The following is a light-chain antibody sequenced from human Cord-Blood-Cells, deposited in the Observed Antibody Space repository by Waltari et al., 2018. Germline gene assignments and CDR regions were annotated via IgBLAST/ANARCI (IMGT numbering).Light chain of an antibody. V-gene: IGKV3-15*01. CDR2: GAS. Sequence: EIVMPQSPATLSVSPGARATLSCRVSQSVSSNLAWYQQKPGQAPRLLIYGASTRTTGIPDRFSGSGSGTEFTLTISSLQSEDFAVYYCQQYNNWPLTFGPGTKVDIK. CDR3: QQYNNWPLT. CDR1: QSVSSN. J-gene: IGKJ3*01.